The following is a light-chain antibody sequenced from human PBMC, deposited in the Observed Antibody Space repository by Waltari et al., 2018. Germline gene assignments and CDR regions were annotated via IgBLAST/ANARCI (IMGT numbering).Light chain of an antibody. V-gene: IGKV3-11*01. CDR2: DAS. J-gene: IGKJ2*01. CDR3: QQRNNWTPDT. CDR1: QSVGSY. Sequence: IVLTQSLATLSLSLGDTATLPCRPSQSVGSYLACYQQNPGQPPRPLIYDASNMATGVPARIRGSGSGTEFTLPISSLEAEDFAVYYCQQRNNWTPDTFGQGAKLEIK.